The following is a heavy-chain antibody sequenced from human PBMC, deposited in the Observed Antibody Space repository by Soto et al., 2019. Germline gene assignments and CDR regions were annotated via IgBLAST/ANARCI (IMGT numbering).Heavy chain of an antibody. Sequence: VKGSCKAAGYAFTGEDMHWVRQAPGQGREWMGIINPSGGSTSYAQKFQGRVTMTRDTSTSTVYMELSSLRSEDTAVYYCARGRPIYCGGDCYFGWFDPWG. CDR3: ARGRPIYCGGDCYFGWFDP. CDR2: INPSGGST. CDR1: GYAFTGED. D-gene: IGHD2-21*02. J-gene: IGHJ5*02. V-gene: IGHV1-46*03.